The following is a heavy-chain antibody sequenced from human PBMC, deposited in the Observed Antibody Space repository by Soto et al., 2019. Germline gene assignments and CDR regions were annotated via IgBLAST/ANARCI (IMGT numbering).Heavy chain of an antibody. Sequence: PSETLSLTCAFSEGSFTSGDYSWKCVPPPPGHGLDSIGYIYTSDRTYYSSSIKSRVTISGDWSKNQFSLQLTCVSAADTAVYYCARGNEDVGFNFDYWGQGLLVTVSS. CDR1: EGSFTSGDYS. J-gene: IGHJ4*02. CDR3: ARGNEDVGFNFDY. CDR2: IYTSDRT. V-gene: IGHV4-30-2*01.